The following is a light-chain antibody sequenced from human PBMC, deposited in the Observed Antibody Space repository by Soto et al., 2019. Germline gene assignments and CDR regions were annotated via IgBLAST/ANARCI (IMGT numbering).Light chain of an antibody. CDR1: SSDVGGYEY. J-gene: IGLJ3*02. V-gene: IGLV2-11*01. CDR2: DVT. Sequence: QSALTQPPSASGSPGQSVTISCTGSSSDVGGYEYVSWYQQYPGKAPKVIIYDVTERPSEVPDRFSGSKSGNTASLTISGLQAEDEAEYFCCSYSGSDTLLFGGGTKLTVL. CDR3: CSYSGSDTLL.